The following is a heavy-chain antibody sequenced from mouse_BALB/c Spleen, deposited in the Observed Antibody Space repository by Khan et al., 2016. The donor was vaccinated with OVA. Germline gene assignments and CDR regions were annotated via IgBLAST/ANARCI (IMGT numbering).Heavy chain of an antibody. CDR1: GYTFTSYV. J-gene: IGHJ2*01. CDR3: ARNYRYDVYVDY. D-gene: IGHD2-14*01. Sequence: EVQLQESGPELVKPGASVKMSCKASGYTFTSYVIHWVKQKPGQGLEWIGYIYPYNDDTKSNEKFKGKATLTSDNSSSTAYMERRSLTPEDPAVYYCARNYRYDVYVDYWGQGTTLTVSS. V-gene: IGHV1S136*01. CDR2: IYPYNDDT.